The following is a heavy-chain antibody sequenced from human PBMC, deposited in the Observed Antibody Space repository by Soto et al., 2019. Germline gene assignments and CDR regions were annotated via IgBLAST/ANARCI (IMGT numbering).Heavy chain of an antibody. V-gene: IGHV1-2*04. J-gene: IGHJ4*02. CDR1: GYTFTGYY. CDR2: INPNSGGT. D-gene: IGHD6-6*01. Sequence: ASVKVSCKASGYTFTGYYMHWVRQAAGQGLEWMGWINPNSGGTNYAQKFQGWVTMTRDTSISTAYMELSRLRSDDTAVYYCARESGVSSSSTLYFDYRGQGT. CDR3: ARESGVSSSSTLYFDY.